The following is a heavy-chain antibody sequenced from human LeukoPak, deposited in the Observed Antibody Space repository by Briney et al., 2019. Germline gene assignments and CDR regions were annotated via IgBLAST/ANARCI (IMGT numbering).Heavy chain of an antibody. CDR1: GFTFSNYW. CDR2: IDSDGSSI. CDR3: ARSSYSSSYHL. V-gene: IGHV3-74*01. D-gene: IGHD6-13*01. Sequence: SGGSLRLSCAASGFTFSNYWMHWVRQAPGKGLVWVSRIDSDGSSISDADSVKGRFTISRDNAKNTLYLQMNSLRAEDTAVYYCARSSYSSSYHLWGQGTLVTVSS. J-gene: IGHJ1*01.